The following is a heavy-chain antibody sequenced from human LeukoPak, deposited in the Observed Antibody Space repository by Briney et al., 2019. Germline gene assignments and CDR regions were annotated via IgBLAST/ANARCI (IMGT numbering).Heavy chain of an antibody. D-gene: IGHD3-9*01. J-gene: IGHJ4*02. CDR1: GGSFSGYY. V-gene: IGHV4-34*01. CDR3: AIRMRSNYDILTGYSKRGFDY. Sequence: KPSETLSLTCAVYGGSFSGYYWSWIRQPPGKGLEWLGEINHSGSTNYNPSLKSRVTISVDTSKNQFSLKLSSVTAADTAVYYCAIRMRSNYDILTGYSKRGFDYWGQGTLVTVSS. CDR2: INHSGST.